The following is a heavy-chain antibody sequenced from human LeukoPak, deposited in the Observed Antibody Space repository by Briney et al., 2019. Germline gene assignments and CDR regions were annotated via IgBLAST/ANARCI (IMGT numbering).Heavy chain of an antibody. D-gene: IGHD3-10*01. V-gene: IGHV3-23*01. CDR2: IGGSGGVT. CDR3: AKRGVVIRVILVGFHKEAYYFDS. CDR1: GITLSNYG. Sequence: GGSLRLSCAVSGITLSNYGMSRVRQAPGKGLEWVAGIGGSGGVTNYADSVKGRFTISRDSAKNTLYLQMNNLRAGDTAVYFCAKRGVVIRVILVGFHKEAYYFDSWGQGALVTVSS. J-gene: IGHJ4*02.